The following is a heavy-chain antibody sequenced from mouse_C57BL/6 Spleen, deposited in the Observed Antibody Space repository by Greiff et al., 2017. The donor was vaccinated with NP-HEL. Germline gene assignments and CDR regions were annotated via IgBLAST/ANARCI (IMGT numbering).Heavy chain of an antibody. J-gene: IGHJ2*01. Sequence: QVQLQQPGAELVKPGASVKLSCKASGYTFTSYWMQWVKQRPGQGLEWIGEIDPSDSYTNYNQKFKGKATLTVDTSSSTAYMQLSSLTSEDSAVYYCARRGSYLDYWGQGTTLTVSS. CDR3: ARRGSYLDY. CDR1: GYTFTSYW. CDR2: IDPSDSYT. V-gene: IGHV1-50*01.